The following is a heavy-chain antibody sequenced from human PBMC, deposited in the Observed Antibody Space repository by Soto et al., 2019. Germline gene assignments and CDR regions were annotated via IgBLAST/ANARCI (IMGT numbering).Heavy chain of an antibody. J-gene: IGHJ6*02. D-gene: IGHD2-15*01. Sequence: PXGFLSLSFAASGFTVSKFWIHWVRQAPGKGPEWVSSLNSDGSDTRYADSVKGRFTISRDNAKNTLYLQMNSLRAEDTAVYYCAGSAADVWGQGTPVTVSS. CDR2: LNSDGSDT. V-gene: IGHV3-74*01. CDR3: AGSAADV. CDR1: GFTVSKFW.